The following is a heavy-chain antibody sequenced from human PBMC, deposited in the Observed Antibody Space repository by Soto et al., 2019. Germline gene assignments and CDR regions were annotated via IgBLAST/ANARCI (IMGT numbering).Heavy chain of an antibody. Sequence: GRLKRLCNTASGFTFSSYAMSWVRQAPGKGLEWVSAISGSGGSTYYADSVKGRFTISRDNSKNTMYLQMNSLRAEVTAVYYCAKSRGSSWLFAYWGKGTLVTVSS. CDR1: GFTFSSYA. J-gene: IGHJ4*02. D-gene: IGHD6-13*01. CDR2: ISGSGGST. V-gene: IGHV3-23*01. CDR3: AKSRGSSWLFAY.